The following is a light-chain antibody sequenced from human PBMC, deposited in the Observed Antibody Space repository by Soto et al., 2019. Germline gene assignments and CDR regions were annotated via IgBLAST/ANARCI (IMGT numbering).Light chain of an antibody. J-gene: IGKJ1*01. CDR3: QHTRTTPRT. CDR2: GAS. Sequence: DIQMTQSPSSLFASVGDRVTITCRASQGISTFLHWYQQRPGKAPSLIIYGASNLQSGVPSRFSGRGSGTECSLTISSLMPEDVASYYCQHTRTTPRTFGQGTKVEIK. CDR1: QGISTF. V-gene: IGKV1-39*01.